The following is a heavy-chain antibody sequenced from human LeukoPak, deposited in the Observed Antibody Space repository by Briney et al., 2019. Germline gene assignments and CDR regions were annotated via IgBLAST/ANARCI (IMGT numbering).Heavy chain of an antibody. Sequence: GGSLRLSCAASGFTFSSYAMHWVRQAPGKGLEWMVVISYDGRKKYYADSVKDRLTISRDNSKNTLYLQMNSLRAEDTAVYFCARDLNWGTGTGPDYWGQGTLVTVSS. J-gene: IGHJ4*02. D-gene: IGHD7-27*01. V-gene: IGHV3-30*04. CDR3: ARDLNWGTGTGPDY. CDR1: GFTFSSYA. CDR2: ISYDGRKK.